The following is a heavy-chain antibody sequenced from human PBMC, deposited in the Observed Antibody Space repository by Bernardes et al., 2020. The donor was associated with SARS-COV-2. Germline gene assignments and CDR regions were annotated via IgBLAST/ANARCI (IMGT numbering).Heavy chain of an antibody. V-gene: IGHV1-18*04. CDR3: AKDRGSVKTGFDY. D-gene: IGHD1-1*01. CDR2: ISTYNGAT. Sequence: ASVKVSCKTYGYTFTMYTITWVRQAPGQGLEWMGWISTYNGATKIAQKFQDRVSMTTDTSTKTAYMELRRLRADDTAVYYCAKDRGSVKTGFDYWCQGTQVTVSS. J-gene: IGHJ4*02. CDR1: GYTFTMYT.